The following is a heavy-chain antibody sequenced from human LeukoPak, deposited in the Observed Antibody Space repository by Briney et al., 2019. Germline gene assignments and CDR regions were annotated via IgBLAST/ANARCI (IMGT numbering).Heavy chain of an antibody. J-gene: IGHJ3*02. CDR2: ISPYNGNT. V-gene: IGHV1-18*01. D-gene: IGHD3-10*01. CDR3: ARSISMVRGIHDAFDI. CDR1: GYTFSSYG. Sequence: ASVKVSCKPSGYTFSSYGISWVRLAPGQGLEWMGWISPYNGNTNYAQKLQARVTMTTGTSTSTAYMELRSLRSDDTAVYYCARSISMVRGIHDAFDIWGHGTMVTVSS.